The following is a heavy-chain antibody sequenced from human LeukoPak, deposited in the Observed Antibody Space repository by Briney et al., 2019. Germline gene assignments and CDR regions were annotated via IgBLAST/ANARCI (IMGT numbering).Heavy chain of an antibody. CDR2: IYYSGST. J-gene: IGHJ4*02. CDR3: ARDRRGYYSELDF. D-gene: IGHD3-22*01. V-gene: IGHV4-59*01. Sequence: WETLSLTCTVSGGSINGYYWTWIRQPPGKGLEWIGYIYYSGSTFYNPSLKSRVTISLDTSKNQFSLKVTSVTAADTAVYYCARDRRGYYSELDFWGQGTLVTVSS. CDR1: GGSINGYY.